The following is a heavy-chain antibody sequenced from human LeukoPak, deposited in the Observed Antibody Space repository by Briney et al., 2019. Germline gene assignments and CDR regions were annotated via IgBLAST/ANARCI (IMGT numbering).Heavy chain of an antibody. CDR1: GGTFSSYA. D-gene: IGHD5-24*01. CDR3: ARGLIRRDGYNYQYYYYYMDV. Sequence: ASVTVSCKASGGTFSSYAISWVRQAPGQGLEWMGGIIPIFGTANYAQKFQGRVTITTDESTSTAYMELSSLRSEDTAVYYCARGLIRRDGYNYQYYYYYMDVWGKGTTVTVSS. CDR2: IIPIFGTA. V-gene: IGHV1-69*05. J-gene: IGHJ6*03.